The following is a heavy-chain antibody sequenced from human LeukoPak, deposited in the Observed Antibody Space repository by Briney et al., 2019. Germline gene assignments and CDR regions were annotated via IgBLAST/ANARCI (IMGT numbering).Heavy chain of an antibody. Sequence: SETLSLTCAVYGASFSGYYWSWIRQPPGNGMEWIGEINHSGSTNYNPSLKSRAPISVDTSKNQSSLKLSSLTAADTAVCYCARAARIAAAGPFDSWGHGALVPASS. V-gene: IGHV4-34*01. CDR2: INHSGST. CDR1: GASFSGYY. D-gene: IGHD6-13*01. J-gene: IGHJ4*01. CDR3: ARAARIAAAGPFDS.